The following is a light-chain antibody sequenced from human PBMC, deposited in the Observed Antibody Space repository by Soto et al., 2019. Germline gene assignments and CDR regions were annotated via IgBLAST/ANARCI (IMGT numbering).Light chain of an antibody. CDR2: EVS. CDR1: SSDVGGYNY. J-gene: IGLJ1*01. Sequence: QSALTQPASVSGSPGQSITISCTGTSSDVGGYNYVSWYQHHAGKAPKLIIYEVSNRPSGVSNRFSGSKSGDTASLTISGLQAADEADYYCSSYTSTSSIAVFGTGTKVTVL. V-gene: IGLV2-14*01. CDR3: SSYTSTSSIAV.